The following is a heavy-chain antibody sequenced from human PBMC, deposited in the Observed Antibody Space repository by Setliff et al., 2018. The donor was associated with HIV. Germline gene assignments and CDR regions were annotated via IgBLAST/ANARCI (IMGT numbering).Heavy chain of an antibody. Sequence: SETLSLTCTVSGGSISSYYWSWIRQPPGKGLEWIGYIYYSGSTNCNPSLKSRVTISVDTSKNQFSLKLSSVTAADTAVYYCARHEPMGILEHHWYFDLWGRGTTVTVSS. V-gene: IGHV4-59*08. D-gene: IGHD3-3*01. CDR2: IYYSGST. J-gene: IGHJ2*01. CDR1: GGSISSYY. CDR3: ARHEPMGILEHHWYFDL.